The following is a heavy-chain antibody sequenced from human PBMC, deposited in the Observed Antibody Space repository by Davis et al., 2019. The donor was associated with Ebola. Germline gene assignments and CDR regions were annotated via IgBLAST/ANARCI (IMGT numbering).Heavy chain of an antibody. V-gene: IGHV4-30-2*01. D-gene: IGHD3-16*02. CDR3: ARRLMITFGGVIVKGDAFDI. CDR2: IYDTLNDIGVS. Sequence: MPSETLSLTCAVSGDSISRGVYSWSWIRQPPGKGLEWIGYIYDTLNDIGVSSYNPSLESRVTILVDRSKNQFSLTLSSVTAADTAVYYCARRLMITFGGVIVKGDAFDIWGQGTMVTVSS. J-gene: IGHJ3*02. CDR1: GDSISRGVYS.